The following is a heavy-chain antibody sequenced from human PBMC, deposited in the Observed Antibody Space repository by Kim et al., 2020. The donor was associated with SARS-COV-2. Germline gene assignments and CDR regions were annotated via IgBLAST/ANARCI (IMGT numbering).Heavy chain of an antibody. D-gene: IGHD2-15*01. V-gene: IGHV3-7*01. CDR3: ARIGYSSSSFDY. Sequence: YYVDAMKGRFTISRDSAKSSVFLQMNGLTDEDTAVFYCARIGYSSSSFDYWGQGTLVTVSS. J-gene: IGHJ4*01.